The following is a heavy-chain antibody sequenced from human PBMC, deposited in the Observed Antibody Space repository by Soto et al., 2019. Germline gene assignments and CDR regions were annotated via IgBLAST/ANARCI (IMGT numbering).Heavy chain of an antibody. CDR1: GFTFHDYV. Sequence: EVQLVESGGGLVQPGGSLRLSCAASGFTFHDYVMLGVRQAPGKGLEWVSALTWDGADGNYADSVKGRFTISRANAKHSLYRQERRLRPEYRGSYSCAKGRTRPATSPKSRHYWGQGTLVTFSS. J-gene: IGHJ4*02. CDR2: LTWDGADG. CDR3: AKGRTRPATSPKSRHY. D-gene: IGHD2-2*01. V-gene: IGHV3-9*01.